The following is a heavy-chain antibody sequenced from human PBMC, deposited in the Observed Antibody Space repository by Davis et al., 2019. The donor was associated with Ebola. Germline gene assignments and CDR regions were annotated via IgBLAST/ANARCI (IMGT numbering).Heavy chain of an antibody. CDR3: ARDTWYSGDDNGGD. J-gene: IGHJ4*02. CDR1: EFTFSTYA. CDR2: MWYDGSRQ. Sequence: GESLKISCTASEFTFSTYAMHWVRQAPGKGLEWVALMWYDGSRQYYADSVKGRFTVSRDNSRNILYLQMNSLRAEDTAVYYCARDTWYSGDDNGGDWGQGTLVTVSS. D-gene: IGHD1-26*01. V-gene: IGHV3-33*08.